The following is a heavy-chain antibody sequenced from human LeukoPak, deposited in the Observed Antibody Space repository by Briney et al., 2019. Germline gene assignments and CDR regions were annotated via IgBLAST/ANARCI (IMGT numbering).Heavy chain of an antibody. CDR3: ARGVACSGGRCYQAFDI. Sequence: GGSLRLSCAASGFTFSSYGMHWVRQAPGKGLEWVAFIRYDGSNKYYADSVKGRFTISRDNSKNTLYPQMNSLRAVDTAVYYCARGVACSGGRCYQAFDIWGQGTMVTVSS. V-gene: IGHV3-30*02. CDR1: GFTFSSYG. CDR2: IRYDGSNK. J-gene: IGHJ3*02. D-gene: IGHD2-15*01.